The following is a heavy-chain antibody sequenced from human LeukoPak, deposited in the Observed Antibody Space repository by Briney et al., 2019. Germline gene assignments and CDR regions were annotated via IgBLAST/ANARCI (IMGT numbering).Heavy chain of an antibody. CDR2: IKQDGNEK. Sequence: GGSLRLSCAASGFTFSSYWMSWVRQAPGKGLEWVANIKQDGNEKYYVDSVKGRFTISRDNAKNSLYLQVNSLRGEDTAVYYCARDTLGEGDDSDYAVYYFDYWGQGTLVTVSS. CDR1: GFTFSSYW. V-gene: IGHV3-7*01. CDR3: ARDTLGEGDDSDYAVYYFDY. D-gene: IGHD5-12*01. J-gene: IGHJ4*02.